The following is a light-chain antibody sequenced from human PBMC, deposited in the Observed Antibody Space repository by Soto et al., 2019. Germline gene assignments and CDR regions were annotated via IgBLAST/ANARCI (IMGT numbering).Light chain of an antibody. CDR3: QQYGVSPLS. CDR2: ATS. Sequence: EIVLTQSPGTLSLSPGERATLSCRASQTVDSRYLAWYQQKPGQAPRLLIYATSSRATGIPDRFSGSGSGPDFSLTISSQEPEDVAVHSCQQYGVSPLSFGQGNQVEI. CDR1: QTVDSRY. V-gene: IGKV3-20*01. J-gene: IGKJ1*01.